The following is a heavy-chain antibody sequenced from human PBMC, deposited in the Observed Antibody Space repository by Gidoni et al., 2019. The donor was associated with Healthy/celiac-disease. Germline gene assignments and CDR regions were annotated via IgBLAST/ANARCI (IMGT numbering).Heavy chain of an antibody. CDR1: GFTFSGYS. V-gene: IGHV3-21*01. Sequence: EVQLVESGGGLVKPGGSLRLSCAASGFTFSGYSMNWVRQAPGKGLEWVSSISSSSSYIYYADSVKGRFTISRDNAKNSLYLQMNSLRAEDTAVYYCARGGIAAAGIDRLWGQGTLVTVSS. CDR2: ISSSSSYI. J-gene: IGHJ4*02. D-gene: IGHD6-13*01. CDR3: ARGGIAAAGIDRL.